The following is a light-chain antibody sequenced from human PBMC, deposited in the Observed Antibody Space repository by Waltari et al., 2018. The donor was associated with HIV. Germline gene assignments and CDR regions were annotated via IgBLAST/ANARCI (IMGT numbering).Light chain of an antibody. Sequence: SYVLTQPPSVSVAPGQTARITCGGNNIGSKSVHWYQQKPGQAPVLVVYDDRDRPSGIPERFSGSNSGNTATLTISRVEAGDDADYYCQVWDSSSDVVFGGGTKLTVL. CDR2: DDR. CDR3: QVWDSSSDVV. J-gene: IGLJ2*01. V-gene: IGLV3-21*02. CDR1: NIGSKS.